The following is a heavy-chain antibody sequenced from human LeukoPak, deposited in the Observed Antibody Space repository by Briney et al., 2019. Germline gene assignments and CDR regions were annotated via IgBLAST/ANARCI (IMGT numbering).Heavy chain of an antibody. V-gene: IGHV3-48*03. D-gene: IGHD3-10*02. Sequence: PGGSLRLSCAASGFTVSSNYMNWVRQAPGKGLEWVSYISSSGSTIYYADSVKGRFTISRDNAKNSLCLQMNSLRAEDTAVYYCAELGITMIGGVWGKGTTVTISS. CDR1: GFTVSSNY. CDR2: ISSSGSTI. CDR3: AELGITMIGGV. J-gene: IGHJ6*04.